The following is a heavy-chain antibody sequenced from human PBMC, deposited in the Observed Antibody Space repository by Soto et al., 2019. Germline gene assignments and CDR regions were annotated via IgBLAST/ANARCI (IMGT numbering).Heavy chain of an antibody. CDR2: IYHSGST. V-gene: IGHV4-30-2*01. D-gene: IGHD3-9*01. J-gene: IGHJ4*02. CDR3: XXXXXKSDILTGYYKTGNLYYFDY. Sequence: SETLSLTCAVSGGSISSGGYSWSWIRQPPGKGLEWIGYIYHSGSTYYNPSLKSRVTISVDRXXXXXXXXXXXXXXXXXAVYXXXXXXXKSDILTGYYKTGNLYYFDYWGQGTLVTSPQ. CDR1: GGSISSGGYS.